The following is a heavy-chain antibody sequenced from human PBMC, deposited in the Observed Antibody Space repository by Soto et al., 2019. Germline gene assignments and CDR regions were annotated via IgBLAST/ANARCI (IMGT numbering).Heavy chain of an antibody. D-gene: IGHD2-15*01. CDR2: IWYDGSNK. CDR1: GFTFSSYG. Sequence: VQLVESGGGLVQPGGSLRLSCAASGFTFSSYGMHWVRQAPGKGLEWVAVIWYDGSNKYYADSVKGRFTISRDNSKNTLYLQMNSLRAEDTAVYYCARDRMGYCSGGSCYSFDYWGQGTLVTVSS. V-gene: IGHV3-33*08. CDR3: ARDRMGYCSGGSCYSFDY. J-gene: IGHJ4*02.